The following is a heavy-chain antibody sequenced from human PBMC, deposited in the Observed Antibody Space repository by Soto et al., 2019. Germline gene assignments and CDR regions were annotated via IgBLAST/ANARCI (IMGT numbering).Heavy chain of an antibody. V-gene: IGHV3-30-3*01. CDR3: ARSIAVACFDY. CDR1: VVTFTTYA. Sequence: PGWSLRLSCAASVVTFTTYAIYWSRQAPGKGLEWVAVISNDRNKKVYAATVKGRFNVSRDNSKNTVYLQMNSLRGDATAVYYCARSIAVACFDYWGQGTLVTVSS. CDR2: ISNDRNKK. J-gene: IGHJ4*02. D-gene: IGHD6-19*01.